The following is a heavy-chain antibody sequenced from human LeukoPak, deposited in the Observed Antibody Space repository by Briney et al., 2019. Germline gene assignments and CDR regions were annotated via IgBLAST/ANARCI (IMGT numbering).Heavy chain of an antibody. CDR3: ARDMHLWFGDPGDFDL. CDR2: IYTSGST. CDR1: GGSISSGSYY. J-gene: IGHJ2*01. V-gene: IGHV4-61*02. D-gene: IGHD3-10*01. Sequence: PSETLSLTCTVSGGSISSGSYYWSWIRQPAGKGLEWIGRIYTSGSTNYNPSLKSRVTISVDTSKNQFSLKPSSVTAADTAVYYCARDMHLWFGDPGDFDLWGRGTLVTVSS.